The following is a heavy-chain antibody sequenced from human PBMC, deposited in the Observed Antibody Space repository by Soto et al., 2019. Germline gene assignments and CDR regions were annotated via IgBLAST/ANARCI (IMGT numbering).Heavy chain of an antibody. V-gene: IGHV4-38-2*02. D-gene: IGHD4-4*01. CDR3: ARERCNYDDVGYYGMDV. J-gene: IGHJ6*04. CDR2: IYHSGST. CDR1: GYSISSGYY. Sequence: SETLSLTCAVSGYSISSGYYWGWIRQPPGKGLEGIGSIYHSGSTYYNPSLKSRVTISVDTSKNQFSLKLSSVPAADTAVYYCARERCNYDDVGYYGMDVGGKGSTVTVSS.